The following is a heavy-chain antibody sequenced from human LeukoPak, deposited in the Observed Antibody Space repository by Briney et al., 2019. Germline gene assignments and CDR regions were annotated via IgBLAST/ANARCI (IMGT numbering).Heavy chain of an antibody. D-gene: IGHD3-10*02. CDR3: AELGITMIGGV. CDR1: GFTFGNFW. V-gene: IGHV3-7*01. J-gene: IGHJ6*04. CDR2: MKGDASLI. Sequence: GGSLRLSCAASGFTFGNFWMSWVRQAPGRGLQWVASMKGDASLIYYVDSMKGRFTISRDNARNSLYLQMNSLRVEDTAVYYCAELGITMIGGVWGKGTTVTISS.